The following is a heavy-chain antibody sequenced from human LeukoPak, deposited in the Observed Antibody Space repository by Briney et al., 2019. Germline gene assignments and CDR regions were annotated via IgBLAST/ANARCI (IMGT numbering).Heavy chain of an antibody. D-gene: IGHD3-3*01. CDR1: GGSISSSSYY. Sequence: SETLSLTCAVSGGSISSSSYYWGWIRQPPGKGLEWIGSIYYSGSTYYNPSLKSRVTISVDTSKNQFSLKLSSVTAADTAVYYCARHASSYDFWSGYYNWFDRWGQGTLVTVSS. V-gene: IGHV4-39*01. CDR3: ARHASSYDFWSGYYNWFDR. J-gene: IGHJ5*02. CDR2: IYYSGST.